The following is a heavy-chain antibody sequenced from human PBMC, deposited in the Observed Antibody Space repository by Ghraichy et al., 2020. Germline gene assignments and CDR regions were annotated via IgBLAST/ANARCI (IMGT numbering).Heavy chain of an antibody. CDR1: GGSISSYY. CDR3: ARHYSSSADHYYYYGMDV. CDR2: IYTSGST. V-gene: IGHV4-4*09. D-gene: IGHD6-6*01. J-gene: IGHJ6*02. Sequence: SETLSLTCTVSGGSISSYYWSWIRQPPGKGLEWIGYIYTSGSTNYNPSLKSRVTISVDTSKNQFSLKLSSVTAADTAVYYCARHYSSSADHYYYYGMDVWGQGTTVTVSS.